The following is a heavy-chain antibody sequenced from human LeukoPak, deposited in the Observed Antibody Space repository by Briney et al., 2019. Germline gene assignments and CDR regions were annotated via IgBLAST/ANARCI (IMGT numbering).Heavy chain of an antibody. D-gene: IGHD3-16*01. CDR1: GFTVSSNY. CDR3: ARVGGGVNLYFDY. Sequence: QSGGSLRLSCAASGFTVSSNYMSWVRQAPGKGLEWVSVIYSGGSTYYADSVKGRFTISRDNSKNTLYLQMNSLRAEDTAVYYCARVGGGVNLYFDYWGQGTLVTVSS. CDR2: IYSGGST. V-gene: IGHV3-53*01. J-gene: IGHJ4*02.